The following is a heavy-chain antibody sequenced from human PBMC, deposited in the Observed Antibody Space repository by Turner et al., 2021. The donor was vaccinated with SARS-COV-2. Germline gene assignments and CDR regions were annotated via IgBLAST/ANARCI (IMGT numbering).Heavy chain of an antibody. J-gene: IGHJ4*02. Sequence: QVQLVESGGGVVQPGRSLRLPCAASGFTFSSYGMHWVRQAPGKGLEWVAVISYDGSNKYYADSVKGRFTISRDNSKNTLFLQMNSLRAEDTAVYYCAKFPAYYYDSSDYYDGDYWGQGTLVTVSS. CDR2: ISYDGSNK. CDR1: GFTFSSYG. CDR3: AKFPAYYYDSSDYYDGDY. D-gene: IGHD3-22*01. V-gene: IGHV3-30*18.